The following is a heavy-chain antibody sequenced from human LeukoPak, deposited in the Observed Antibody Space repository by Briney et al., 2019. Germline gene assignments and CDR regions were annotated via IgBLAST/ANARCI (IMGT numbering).Heavy chain of an antibody. Sequence: SETLSLTCTVSGGSISRYYWNWIRQPPGKGLEWIGYIYYSGSTNYNPSLKSRVTISVDTSKNQFSLKLTSVTAADTAVYYCAREGPDDSGGQIDFWGLGTLVTVSS. CDR1: GGSISRYY. D-gene: IGHD3-10*01. J-gene: IGHJ4*02. CDR2: IYYSGST. CDR3: AREGPDDSGGQIDF. V-gene: IGHV4-59*01.